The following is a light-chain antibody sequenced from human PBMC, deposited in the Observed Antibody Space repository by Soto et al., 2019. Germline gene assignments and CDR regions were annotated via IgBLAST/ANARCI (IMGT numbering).Light chain of an antibody. J-gene: IGKJ1*01. V-gene: IGKV3-20*01. Sequence: ESVLTQSPGTLSLSPGEKATLSCGASQSVTSSYLAWYQQKPGQAPRLLIYGASSGATGIPDRFSGSGSGTDFTLTISRLEPEDFAVYYCQQYGSSPRTFGQGTKVEIK. CDR3: QQYGSSPRT. CDR2: GAS. CDR1: QSVTSSY.